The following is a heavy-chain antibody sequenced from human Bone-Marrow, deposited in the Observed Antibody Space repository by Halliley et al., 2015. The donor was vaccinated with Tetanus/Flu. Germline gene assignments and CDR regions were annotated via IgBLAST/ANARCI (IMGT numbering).Heavy chain of an antibody. D-gene: IGHD4-17*01. J-gene: IGHJ1*01. CDR3: ARDPAGDYGY. V-gene: IGHV4-59*01. CDR2: IHYIGPT. Sequence: EWIGYIHYIGPTPNYNPSLKSRVPMSVDTSSNQVSLTLTSVTPADTAVYFCARDPAGDYGYWGRGTLVTVSS.